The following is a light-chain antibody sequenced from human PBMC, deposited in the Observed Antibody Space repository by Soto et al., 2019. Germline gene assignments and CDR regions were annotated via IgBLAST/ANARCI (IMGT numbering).Light chain of an antibody. CDR3: QQYKNWPLT. CDR2: GAS. J-gene: IGKJ4*01. V-gene: IGKV3-15*01. Sequence: EIVMTQSPATLSVSPWERATLSCRASQSVSSNLAWYQQKPGQAPRLLIYGASTRATGIPARFSGSGSGTEFTLTISSLQSEDFAVYYCQQYKNWPLTFGGGTKVDI. CDR1: QSVSSN.